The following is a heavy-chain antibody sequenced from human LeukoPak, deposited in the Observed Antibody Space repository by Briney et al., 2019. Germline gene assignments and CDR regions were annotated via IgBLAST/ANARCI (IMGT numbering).Heavy chain of an antibody. V-gene: IGHV1-2*02. D-gene: IGHD2-2*01. CDR1: GYTFTGYY. Sequence: GASVKVSCKASGYTFTGYYMHWVRQAPGQGLEWMGWIDPNSGGTNYAQKFQGRVTMTRDTSITTAYMELSRLRSDDTAVYYCAREWYCSSTSCPRVGWFDPWGQGTLVTVSS. CDR2: IDPNSGGT. CDR3: AREWYCSSTSCPRVGWFDP. J-gene: IGHJ5*02.